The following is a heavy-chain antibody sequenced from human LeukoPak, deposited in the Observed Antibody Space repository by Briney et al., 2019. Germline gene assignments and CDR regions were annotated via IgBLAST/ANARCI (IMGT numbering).Heavy chain of an antibody. CDR1: GDSVSSNSVA. CDR2: TYYRSKWYN. D-gene: IGHD3-3*01. V-gene: IGHV6-1*01. Sequence: SQTLSLTCAISGDSVSSNSVAWNWIRQSPSRGLEWLGRTYYRSKWYNDYAISVKSRVTINPDTSKNQFSLQLNSVTPEDTAVYYCARQNYDFWSGTTDYWGQGTLVTVSS. CDR3: ARQNYDFWSGTTDY. J-gene: IGHJ4*02.